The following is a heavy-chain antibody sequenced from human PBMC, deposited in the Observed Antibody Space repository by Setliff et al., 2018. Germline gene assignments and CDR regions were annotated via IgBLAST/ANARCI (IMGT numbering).Heavy chain of an antibody. D-gene: IGHD3-3*02. CDR2: FFHTGNT. CDR1: GYSISSGYY. V-gene: IGHV4-38-2*02. CDR3: ARHLWGRYMAESSDYFDY. Sequence: SETLSLTCTVSGYSISSGYYWGWIRQPTGKGLEWLGSFFHTGNTYYNPSLEGRATISVDTSNNQFSLKLSSVTAADTAVYYCARHLWGRYMAESSDYFDYWGQGSLVTV. J-gene: IGHJ4*02.